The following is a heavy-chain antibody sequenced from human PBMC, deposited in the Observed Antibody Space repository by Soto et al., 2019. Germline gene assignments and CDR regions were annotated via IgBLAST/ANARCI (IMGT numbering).Heavy chain of an antibody. V-gene: IGHV4-31*03. D-gene: IGHD3-10*01. Sequence: SETLSLTCTVSGGSISTGGYYWSWIRQHPGKGLEWIGYIYYSGSPYYNPSLKSRVSMSVDTSKNQFSLKLSSLTAADTAVYYCARLSASGPHKPYYFDYWGQGALVTVS. CDR1: GGSISTGGYY. J-gene: IGHJ4*02. CDR3: ARLSASGPHKPYYFDY. CDR2: IYYSGSP.